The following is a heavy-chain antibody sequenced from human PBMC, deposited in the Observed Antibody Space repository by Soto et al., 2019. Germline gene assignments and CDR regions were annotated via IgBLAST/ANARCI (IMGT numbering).Heavy chain of an antibody. D-gene: IGHD3-22*01. V-gene: IGHV3-21*01. Sequence: GGSLRLSCAASGFTFSSYSMNWVRQAPGKGLEWVSSISSSSSYIYYADSVKGRFTISRDNAKNSLYLQMNSLRAEDTAVYYCARDDYGRGWLLPSFGAFDIWGQGTMVTGSS. CDR1: GFTFSSYS. CDR2: ISSSSSYI. J-gene: IGHJ3*02. CDR3: ARDDYGRGWLLPSFGAFDI.